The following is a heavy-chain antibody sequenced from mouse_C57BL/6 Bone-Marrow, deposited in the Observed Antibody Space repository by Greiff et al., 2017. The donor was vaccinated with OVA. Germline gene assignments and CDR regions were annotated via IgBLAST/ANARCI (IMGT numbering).Heavy chain of an antibody. D-gene: IGHD2-2*01. J-gene: IGHJ1*03. Sequence: VQLQQSGPELVKPGASVKLSCKASGYTFTSYDINWVKQRPGQGLEWIGWIYPRDGSTKYNEKFKGKATLTVEPSSSTAYMELHSLTSEDSAVYFCARRRMVTTGDWYFDVWGTGTTVTVSS. CDR2: IYPRDGST. V-gene: IGHV1-85*01. CDR1: GYTFTSYD. CDR3: ARRRMVTTGDWYFDV.